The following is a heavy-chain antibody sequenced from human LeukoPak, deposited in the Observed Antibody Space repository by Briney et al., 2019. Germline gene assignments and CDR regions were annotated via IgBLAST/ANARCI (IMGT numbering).Heavy chain of an antibody. V-gene: IGHV4-39*01. CDR3: ARQYYYDSSGYYFGY. CDR2: IYYSGST. CDR1: GGSISSSSYY. D-gene: IGHD3-22*01. J-gene: IGHJ4*02. Sequence: SETLSLTCTVSGGSISSSSYYWGWIRQPPGKGLGWIGRIYYSGSTYYNPSLKRRVTISVDTSKNQYSLKLSSVTAADTAVFYCARQYYYDSSGYYFGYWGQGILVTVSS.